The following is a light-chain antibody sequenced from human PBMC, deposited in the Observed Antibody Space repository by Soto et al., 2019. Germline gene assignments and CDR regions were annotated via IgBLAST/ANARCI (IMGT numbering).Light chain of an antibody. CDR1: QGLSSW. CDR2: AAS. Sequence: DIQMTQSASSVSASVGDRVTITCRASQGLSSWLAWYQQKPGKAPKLLIYAASSLQSGVPSRFSVSGSVTDFNLTISSLQPEDFATSYCQHANSFPVTFGGGTKVEIK. J-gene: IGKJ4*01. V-gene: IGKV1-12*01. CDR3: QHANSFPVT.